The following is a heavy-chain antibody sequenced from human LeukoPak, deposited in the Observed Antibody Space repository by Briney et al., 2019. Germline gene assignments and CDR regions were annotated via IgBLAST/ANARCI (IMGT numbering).Heavy chain of an antibody. CDR2: INSDGRTT. CDR1: GFTFGNYW. Sequence: GGSLRLSCPASGFTFGNYWMHWVRQAPGKGLVWVSLINSDGRTTRYADSVKGRFTISRDNAKNTLYLQMNSLRAEDTAVYYCARDLTGSIDYWGQGTLVTVSS. D-gene: IGHD3-9*01. J-gene: IGHJ4*02. CDR3: ARDLTGSIDY. V-gene: IGHV3-74*01.